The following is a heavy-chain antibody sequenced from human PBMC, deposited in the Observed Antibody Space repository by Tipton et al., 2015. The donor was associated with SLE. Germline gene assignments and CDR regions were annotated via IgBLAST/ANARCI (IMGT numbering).Heavy chain of an antibody. Sequence: TLSLTCTVSGGSISSSNYYWSWIRQPAGKGLEWIGRIYTSGSTKYNPSLKSRVTISLDTSKNQFSLKMTSLTAADTAVYYCAIRGSWDLDYWGQGTLVTVSS. D-gene: IGHD6-13*01. CDR2: IYTSGST. V-gene: IGHV4-61*02. CDR3: AIRGSWDLDY. CDR1: GGSISSSNYY. J-gene: IGHJ4*02.